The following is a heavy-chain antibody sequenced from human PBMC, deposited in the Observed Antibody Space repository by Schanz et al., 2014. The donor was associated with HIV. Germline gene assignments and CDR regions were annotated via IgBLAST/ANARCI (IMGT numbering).Heavy chain of an antibody. CDR1: GFIFSNYG. V-gene: IGHV3-30*18. J-gene: IGHJ4*02. CDR3: AKGLRQWLVLGVSDY. Sequence: VQLVESGGGVVQPGRSLGLSCAVSGFIFSNYGMHWVRPAPGKGRGWVAVISNDGSNKYYSDSVKGRFTIARDNSKNTLYLQMNSLRAEDTAVYYCAKGLRQWLVLGVSDYWGQGTLVTVSS. CDR2: ISNDGSNK. D-gene: IGHD6-19*01.